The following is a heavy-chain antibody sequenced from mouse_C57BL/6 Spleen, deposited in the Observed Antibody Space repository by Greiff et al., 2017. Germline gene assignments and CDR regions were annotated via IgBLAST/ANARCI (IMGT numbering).Heavy chain of an antibody. D-gene: IGHD1-1*01. CDR3: ARTVVATDAMDY. J-gene: IGHJ4*01. CDR2: INPSNGGT. Sequence: QVQLQQSGTELVKPGASVKLSCKASGYTFTSYWMPWVKQRPGQGLEWIGNINPSNGGTNYNEKFKSKATLTVDKSSSTAYMQLSSLTSEDSAVYYCARTVVATDAMDYWGQGTSVTVSS. CDR1: GYTFTSYW. V-gene: IGHV1-53*01.